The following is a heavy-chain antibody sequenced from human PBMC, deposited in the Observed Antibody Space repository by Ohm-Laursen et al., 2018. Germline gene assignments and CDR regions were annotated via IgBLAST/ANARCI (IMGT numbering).Heavy chain of an antibody. CDR2: ISSSGSII. CDR1: GFTFSSYE. J-gene: IGHJ4*02. V-gene: IGHV3-48*03. D-gene: IGHD6-13*01. Sequence: SLRLSCAASGFTFSSYEMNWVRQAPGKGLEWVSYISSSGSIIYYADSVKGRFTISRDNAKNSLYLQMNSLRAEDTAVYYCASGLYSSSWYMEEDYWGQGTLVTVSS. CDR3: ASGLYSSSWYMEEDY.